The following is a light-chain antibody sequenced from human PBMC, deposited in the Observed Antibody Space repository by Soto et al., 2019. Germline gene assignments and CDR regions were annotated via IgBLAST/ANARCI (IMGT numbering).Light chain of an antibody. V-gene: IGLV2-14*01. J-gene: IGLJ2*01. CDR3: SSYPITNPHVV. CDR1: RSEIGGYDH. Sequence: QSALTQPASVFGSPGQTITISCSGSRSEIGGYDHVSWYQHHPGKAPKLLIYGVDNRPSGVSDRFSGSKSGNTASLTISGLQAEDEADYYCSSYPITNPHVVFGGGTKVTVL. CDR2: GVD.